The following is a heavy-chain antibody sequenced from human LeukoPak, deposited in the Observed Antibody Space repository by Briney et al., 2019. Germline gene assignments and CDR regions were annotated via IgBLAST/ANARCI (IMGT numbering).Heavy chain of an antibody. J-gene: IGHJ3*02. D-gene: IGHD2-21*01. CDR3: ASSTIYYVYDI. V-gene: IGHV3-74*01. CDR2: FNSDGSST. CDR1: GFTFSSYW. Sequence: GGSLRLSCAASGFTFSSYWMHWVRQAPGKGLVWVSRFNSDGSSTSYADSVKGRFTISRDYAKNTLFLQMNSLRAEDTAVYYCASSTIYYVYDIWGQGTMVTVSS.